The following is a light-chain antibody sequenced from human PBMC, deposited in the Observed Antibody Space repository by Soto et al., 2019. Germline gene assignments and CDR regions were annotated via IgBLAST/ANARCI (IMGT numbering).Light chain of an antibody. CDR2: WAS. J-gene: IGKJ4*01. Sequence: DIVMTQSPDSLAVSLGERATINCKSSQTVLYSSNNKNYLAWYQQKPGQPPKLLIYWASTRQSGVPDRFSGSGSGTDFTLTISSLQAEDVAVYYCQQYYSTPLTFGGRTKVELK. V-gene: IGKV4-1*01. CDR3: QQYYSTPLT. CDR1: QTVLYSSNNKNY.